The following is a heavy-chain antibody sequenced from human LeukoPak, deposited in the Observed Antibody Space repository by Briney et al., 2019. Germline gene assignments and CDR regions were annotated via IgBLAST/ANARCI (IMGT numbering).Heavy chain of an antibody. Sequence: PGGSLRLSCAASGFTFSSYWMSWVRQAPGKGLEWVANIKQDGSEKYYVDSVKGRFTISRDNAKNSLYLQMNSLRAEDTAVYYCARVSRGYTYGWGDFDYWGQGTLVTVSS. CDR3: ARVSRGYTYGWGDFDY. D-gene: IGHD5-18*01. CDR2: IKQDGSEK. V-gene: IGHV3-7*01. CDR1: GFTFSSYW. J-gene: IGHJ4*02.